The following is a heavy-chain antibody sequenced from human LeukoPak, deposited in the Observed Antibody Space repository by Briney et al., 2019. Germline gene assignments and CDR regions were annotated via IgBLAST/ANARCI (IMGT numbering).Heavy chain of an antibody. Sequence: PGGSLRLSCAASGFTFSDYYMSWIRQAPGKGLEWVSYISSRGSTIYYADSVKSRFTISRDNAKNSLYLQMNSLRAEDTAVYYCARDPVYFYDTSGNFDYWGQGTLVTVSS. CDR3: ARDPVYFYDTSGNFDY. J-gene: IGHJ4*02. CDR1: GFTFSDYY. V-gene: IGHV3-11*01. D-gene: IGHD3-22*01. CDR2: ISSRGSTI.